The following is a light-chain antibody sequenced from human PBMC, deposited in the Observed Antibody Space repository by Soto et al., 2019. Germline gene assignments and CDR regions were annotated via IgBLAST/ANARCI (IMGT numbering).Light chain of an antibody. CDR3: QRYKSNSRT. Sequence: DIQMTQSPSTLSASVGDRVTITCRASQNVNNWVAWYQQKPGKAPKFLIYDASVLESGVPSRFSGSGSGTEFTLTISSLQPDDFATYYCQRYKSNSRTFGQGTNVEMK. CDR1: QNVNNW. J-gene: IGKJ1*01. V-gene: IGKV1-5*01. CDR2: DAS.